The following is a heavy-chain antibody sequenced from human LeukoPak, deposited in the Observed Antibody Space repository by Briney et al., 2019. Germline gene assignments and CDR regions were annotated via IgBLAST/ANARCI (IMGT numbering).Heavy chain of an antibody. V-gene: IGHV4-59*01. J-gene: IGHJ1*01. CDR3: ARERVYYDGSGYKTAEYFQH. Sequence: SETLSLTCTVSGGSISSYYWSWIRQPPGKGLEWIGYIYYSGSTNYNPSLKSRVTISVDTSKNQFSLKLSSVTAADTAVYYCARERVYYDGSGYKTAEYFQHWGQGTLVTVSS. CDR1: GGSISSYY. CDR2: IYYSGST. D-gene: IGHD3-22*01.